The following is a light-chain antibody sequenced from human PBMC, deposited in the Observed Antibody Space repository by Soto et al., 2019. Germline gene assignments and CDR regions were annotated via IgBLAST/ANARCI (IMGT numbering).Light chain of an antibody. CDR1: QSVSSN. CDR2: GAS. Sequence: EIVMTQSPATLSVSPGERATLSGRASQSVSSNLDWYQQKPGQAPRLLIYGASTRATGIPARFSGSGSGTEFTLTISSLQSEDFAVYYCQQYNNWPPLYTFGQGTKLEI. CDR3: QQYNNWPPLYT. J-gene: IGKJ2*01. V-gene: IGKV3-15*01.